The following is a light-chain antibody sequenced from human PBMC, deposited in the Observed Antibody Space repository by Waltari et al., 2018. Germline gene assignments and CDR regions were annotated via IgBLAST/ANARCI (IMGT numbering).Light chain of an antibody. Sequence: QTVVTQEPSLTVSPGGAVTPTRASSPGAVTRGNYPNWIKQKPGQVPRSLIHSTTNRHSWTPARFSGSLLGGKAALTLSGVQPEDEAEYYCLLYDGSDQVFGGGTKLTVL. J-gene: IGLJ3*02. V-gene: IGLV7-43*01. CDR1: PGAVTRGNY. CDR3: LLYDGSDQV. CDR2: STT.